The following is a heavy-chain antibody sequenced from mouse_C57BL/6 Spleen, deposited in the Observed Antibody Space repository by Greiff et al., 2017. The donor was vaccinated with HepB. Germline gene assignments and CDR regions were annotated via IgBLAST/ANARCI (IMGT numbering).Heavy chain of an antibody. CDR1: GFTFSDYG. D-gene: IGHD1-1*01. CDR3: ARQYYYGNYYAMDY. Sequence: EVQRVESGGGLVKPGGSLKLSCAASGFTFSDYGMHWVRQAPEKGLEWVAYISSGSSTIYYADKVKGRFTISRDNAKNTLFLQMTSLRSEDTAMYYCARQYYYGNYYAMDYWGQGTSVTVSS. V-gene: IGHV5-17*01. CDR2: ISSGSSTI. J-gene: IGHJ4*01.